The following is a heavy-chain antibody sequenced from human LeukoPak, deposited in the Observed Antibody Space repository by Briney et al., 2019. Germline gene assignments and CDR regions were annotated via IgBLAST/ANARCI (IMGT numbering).Heavy chain of an antibody. Sequence: PSQTLSLTCTVSGGSISSGDYYWRWIRQRPGKSLEWIGNIYHSGSTYYNPSLKSRLTTSADTSKNQFSLKVNSVTAADTAVYYCARQVPGGYNLYYFDHWGQGTLVTVSS. V-gene: IGHV4-30-4*08. CDR1: GGSISSGDYY. CDR2: IYHSGST. CDR3: ARQVPGGYNLYYFDH. D-gene: IGHD5-24*01. J-gene: IGHJ4*02.